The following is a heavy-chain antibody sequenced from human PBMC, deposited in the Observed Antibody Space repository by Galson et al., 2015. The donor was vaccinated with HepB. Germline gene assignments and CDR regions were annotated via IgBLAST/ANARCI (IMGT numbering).Heavy chain of an antibody. J-gene: IGHJ4*02. D-gene: IGHD6-19*01. Sequence: SLRLSCAASGFTFSSYAMRWVRQAPGRGLEWVSGISSSGSNTYTADSVKGRFNNSRDNSKNTLYLQVNSLRAEDTAVYYCATSSGWSHYFDYWVQGTLVTVSS. CDR2: ISSSGSNT. V-gene: IGHV3-23*01. CDR1: GFTFSSYA. CDR3: ATSSGWSHYFDY.